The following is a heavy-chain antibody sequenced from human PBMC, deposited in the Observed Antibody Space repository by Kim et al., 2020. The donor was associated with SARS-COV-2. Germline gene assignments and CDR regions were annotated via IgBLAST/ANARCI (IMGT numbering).Heavy chain of an antibody. D-gene: IGHD3-10*01. Sequence: SETLSLTCTVFGGSISSYYWSWIRQPPGKGLEWIGYIYYSGSTNYNPSLKSRVTISVDKPKNQFSLKLSSVTAADTAVSYCARDRLYSYGSVSYDAFDIWGQGTMVTVSS. V-gene: IGHV4-59*13. CDR3: ARDRLYSYGSVSYDAFDI. CDR2: IYYSGST. CDR1: GGSISSYY. J-gene: IGHJ3*02.